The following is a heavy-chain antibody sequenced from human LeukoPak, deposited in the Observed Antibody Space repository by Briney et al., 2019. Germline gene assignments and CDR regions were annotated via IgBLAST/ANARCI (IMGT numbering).Heavy chain of an antibody. J-gene: IGHJ5*02. Sequence: PSETLSLTCTVSGGSISSYYWSWIRQPPGKGLEWIGYIYYSGSTNYNPSLKSRVTISVDTSKNQFSLKLSSVTAADTAVYYCARGGYSSGWYSGGSNWFDPWGQGTLVTVSS. CDR3: ARGGYSSGWYSGGSNWFDP. D-gene: IGHD6-19*01. CDR2: IYYSGST. V-gene: IGHV4-59*12. CDR1: GGSISSYY.